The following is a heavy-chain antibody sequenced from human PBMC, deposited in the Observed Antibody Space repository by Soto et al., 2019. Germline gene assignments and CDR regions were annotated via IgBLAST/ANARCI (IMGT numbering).Heavy chain of an antibody. J-gene: IGHJ4*02. D-gene: IGHD6-13*01. CDR1: GFTVSNNY. Sequence: VQLVESGGGLIQPGGSLRLSCAASGFTVSNNYMRWVRQAPGKGLEWVSLIDSGGSTHYADSVKGRFTISRDNSTNTLYLQMNTLRVEDTAVYYCARDPPGIAASGGGGWGQGTLVTVSS. CDR3: ARDPPGIAASGGGG. CDR2: IDSGGST. V-gene: IGHV3-53*01.